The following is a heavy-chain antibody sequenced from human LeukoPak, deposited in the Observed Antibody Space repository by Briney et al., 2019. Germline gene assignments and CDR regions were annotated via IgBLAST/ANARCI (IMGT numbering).Heavy chain of an antibody. CDR3: AKDRTKLGYDSSGPPYDY. J-gene: IGHJ4*02. Sequence: GGSLRLSCAASGFTFSSYGMSWVRQAPGKGLEWVSAISGSGGSTYYADSVKGRFTISRDNSKNTLYLQMNSLRAEDTAVYYCAKDRTKLGYDSSGPPYDYWGQGTLVTVSS. V-gene: IGHV3-23*01. D-gene: IGHD3-22*01. CDR2: ISGSGGST. CDR1: GFTFSSYG.